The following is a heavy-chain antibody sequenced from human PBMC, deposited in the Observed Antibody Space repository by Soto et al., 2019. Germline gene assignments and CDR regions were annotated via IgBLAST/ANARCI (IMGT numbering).Heavy chain of an antibody. V-gene: IGHV4-4*02. CDR2: IHHDTGT. CDR1: GGPISSNNW. Sequence: QVQLQESGPGLVEPSGTLSLTCAVSGGPISSNNWWSWVRQPPGKGLEWIGEIHHDTGTNYNTSLRSRVTISVDKSKNQLSLNLNSVNAADAAIYYCARMPYSSYAMDVWGQGTTVTVSS. CDR3: ARMPYSSYAMDV. J-gene: IGHJ6*02. D-gene: IGHD2-2*01.